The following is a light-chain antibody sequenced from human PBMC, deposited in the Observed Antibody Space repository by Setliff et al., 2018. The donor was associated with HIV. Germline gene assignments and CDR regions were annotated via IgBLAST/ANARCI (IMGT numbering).Light chain of an antibody. CDR1: SSDVGNTLS. J-gene: IGLJ2*01. CDR2: EVD. CDR3: YSYGSGDIWV. Sequence: ALAQPASVSGSPGQSITISCTGSSSDVGNTLSVSWYQQNVGEVPKLLIYEVDRRPSGISHRFSGSKSGNTASLTISGLQVEDEADYYCYSYGSGDIWVFGGGTRSPS. V-gene: IGLV2-23*02.